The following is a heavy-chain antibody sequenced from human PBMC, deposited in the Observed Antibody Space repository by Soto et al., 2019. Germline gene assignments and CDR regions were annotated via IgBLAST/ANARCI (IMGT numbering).Heavy chain of an antibody. CDR2: IYPGDSDV. D-gene: IGHD3-22*01. CDR3: ARHFDSSGYYPDY. Sequence: GESLKISCQGSGYRFTSYWIAWVRQMPGKGLEWVGVIYPGDSDVKYSPSVEGHITISVDRSDSTAYLQWTSLKASDTAMYFCARHFDSSGYYPDYWGQGTQVTVSS. V-gene: IGHV5-51*01. CDR1: GYRFTSYW. J-gene: IGHJ4*02.